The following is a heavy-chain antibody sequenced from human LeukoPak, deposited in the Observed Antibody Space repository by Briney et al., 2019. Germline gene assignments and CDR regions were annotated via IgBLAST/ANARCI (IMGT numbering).Heavy chain of an antibody. J-gene: IGHJ6*03. V-gene: IGHV4-38-2*01. CDR2: IYHSGST. Sequence: PSETLSLTCAVSGYSISSGYYWGWIRQPPGKGLEWIGSIYHSGSTYYSPSLKSRVIISVDTSKNQFSLKLSSVTAADTAVYYCARRGYCSGGSCLSPDYYYYMDVWGKGTTVTVSS. CDR3: ARRGYCSGGSCLSPDYYYYMDV. CDR1: GYSISSGYY. D-gene: IGHD2-15*01.